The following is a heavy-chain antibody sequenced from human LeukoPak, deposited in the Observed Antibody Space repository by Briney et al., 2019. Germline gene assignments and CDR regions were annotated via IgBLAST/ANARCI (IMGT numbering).Heavy chain of an antibody. CDR2: ISYDGSNK. D-gene: IGHD3-22*01. V-gene: IGHV3-30*03. Sequence: PGGSLRLSCAASGFTFSSYSMNWVRQAPGKGLEWVAVISYDGSNKYYADSVKGRFTISRDNSKNTLYLQMNSLRAEDTAVYYCARETYYYDSSGYSVDVWGQGTTVTVSS. CDR3: ARETYYYDSSGYSVDV. CDR1: GFTFSSYS. J-gene: IGHJ6*02.